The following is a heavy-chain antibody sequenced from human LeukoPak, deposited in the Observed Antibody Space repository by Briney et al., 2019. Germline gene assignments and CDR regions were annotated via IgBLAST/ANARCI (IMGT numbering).Heavy chain of an antibody. CDR2: IIPIFGTA. J-gene: IGHJ6*03. D-gene: IGHD1-26*01. V-gene: IGHV1-69*01. Sequence: ASVKVSCKASGGTFSSYAISWVRQAPGQGLEWMGGIIPIFGTANYAQKFQGRVTITADESTSTAYMELSSLRSEDTAVYYCARGSGSYKFIYYYYYMDVWGKGTTVTVSS. CDR3: ARGSGSYKFIYYYYYMDV. CDR1: GGTFSSYA.